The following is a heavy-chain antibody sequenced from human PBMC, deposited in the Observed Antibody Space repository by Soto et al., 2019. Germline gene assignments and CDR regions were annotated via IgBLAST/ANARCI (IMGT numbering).Heavy chain of an antibody. V-gene: IGHV4-34*01. J-gene: IGHJ5*02. CDR3: ATANWSHHYFDP. Sequence: SETLSLTCAVYGGSFSGYYWSWLRQPPGKGLEWVGEINHSGSPNYNPSLKSRVTISVDTSKNQFSLKMTSVTAADTAVYYCATANWSHHYFDPWGQGTLVTVSS. CDR2: INHSGSP. D-gene: IGHD1-1*01. CDR1: GGSFSGYY.